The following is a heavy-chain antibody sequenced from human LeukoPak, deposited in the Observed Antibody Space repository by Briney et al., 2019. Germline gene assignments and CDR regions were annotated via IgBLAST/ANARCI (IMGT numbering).Heavy chain of an antibody. J-gene: IGHJ3*02. CDR1: GFTFRSNG. Sequence: GRSLRLSCAASGFTFRSNGIHWVRQAPGKGLEWVAFNTNYADSVKGRFTISRDNSKDTLYLQMNSLRTEDTAMYYCARDLYCTGGTCYRAFGIWGQGTMVTVSS. V-gene: IGHV3-33*01. D-gene: IGHD2-15*01. CDR3: ARDLYCTGGTCYRAFGI. CDR2: NT.